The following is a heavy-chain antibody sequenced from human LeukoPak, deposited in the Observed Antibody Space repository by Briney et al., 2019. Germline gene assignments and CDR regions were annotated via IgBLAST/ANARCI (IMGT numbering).Heavy chain of an antibody. V-gene: IGHV3-13*04. Sequence: PGGSLRLSCAASGFTFSSYDMHWVRQAAGGGLEWVSSIDLTGDTYYIGSVKGRFTISRENAKSSLYLQMNSLRAGDTAVYYCVRAHDSGGFDYWGQGILVTVSS. D-gene: IGHD3-22*01. CDR2: IDLTGDT. CDR1: GFTFSSYD. J-gene: IGHJ4*02. CDR3: VRAHDSGGFDY.